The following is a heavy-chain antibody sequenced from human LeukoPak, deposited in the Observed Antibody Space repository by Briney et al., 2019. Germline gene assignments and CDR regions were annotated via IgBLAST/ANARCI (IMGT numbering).Heavy chain of an antibody. CDR3: ARGSGYYDYVWGSYRSKQYYFDY. D-gene: IGHD3-16*02. CDR2: MNPNSGNT. V-gene: IGHV1-8*01. CDR1: GYTLTSYD. Sequence: WASVKVSCKASGYTLTSYDINWVRQATGQGLEWMGWMNPNSGNTGYAQKFQGRVTMTRNTSISTAYMELSSLRSEDTAVYYCARGSGYYDYVWGSYRSKQYYFDYGGQGTLVTVSS. J-gene: IGHJ4*02.